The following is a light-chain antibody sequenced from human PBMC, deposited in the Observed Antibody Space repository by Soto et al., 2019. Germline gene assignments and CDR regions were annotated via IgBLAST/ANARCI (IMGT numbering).Light chain of an antibody. CDR1: GSKVGNNS. CDR3: ATWDDNLRGL. V-gene: IGLV1-47*01. Sequence: QLVLTQPPSASGTPGQTVNISCSGSGSKVGNNSIYWYQQLPRTAPKLLIYRGDQRPSGVPERFSGSKSGTSPSLTISGLRSEDEADYYCATWDDNLRGLFGGGTKLTVL. J-gene: IGLJ2*01. CDR2: RGD.